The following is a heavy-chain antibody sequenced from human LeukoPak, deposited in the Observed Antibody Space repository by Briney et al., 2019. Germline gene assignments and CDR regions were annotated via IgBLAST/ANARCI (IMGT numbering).Heavy chain of an antibody. J-gene: IGHJ4*02. Sequence: SETLSLTCTVSGYSISSGYYWGWIRQPPGKGLEWIGSIYHSGSTYYNPSLKSRVTISVDRSKNQFSLKLSSVTAADTAVYYCASILRTGTTRRADYWGQGTLVTVSS. CDR1: GYSISSGYY. CDR3: ASILRTGTTRRADY. V-gene: IGHV4-38-2*02. CDR2: IYHSGST. D-gene: IGHD1-7*01.